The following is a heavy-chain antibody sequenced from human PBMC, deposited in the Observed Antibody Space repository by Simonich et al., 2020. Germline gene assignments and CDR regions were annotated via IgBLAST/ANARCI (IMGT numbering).Heavy chain of an antibody. CDR3: ARVGYSNYYYYGMDV. CDR2: IYNGGRT. CDR1: GYSISSGYY. V-gene: IGHV4-38-2*01. Sequence: QVQLQESGPGLVKPSETLSLTCAVSGYSISSGYYWGWIRQPPGKGLEWIGSIYNGGRTYSNPSLKSRATISVDTSKNQFSLKLSSVTAADTAVYYCARVGYSNYYYYGMDVWGQGTTVTVSS. J-gene: IGHJ6*02. D-gene: IGHD6-13*01.